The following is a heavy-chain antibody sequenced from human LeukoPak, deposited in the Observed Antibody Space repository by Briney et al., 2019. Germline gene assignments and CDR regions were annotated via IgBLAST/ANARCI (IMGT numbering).Heavy chain of an antibody. V-gene: IGHV1-3*01. Sequence: ASVKVSCKASGCTFTSYAMHWVRQAPGQRLEWMGWINAGNGNTKYSQKFQGRVTITRDTSASTAYMELRSLRSDDTAVYYCARDYSGSYSNWGQGTLVTVSS. J-gene: IGHJ4*02. D-gene: IGHD1-26*01. CDR1: GCTFTSYA. CDR2: INAGNGNT. CDR3: ARDYSGSYSN.